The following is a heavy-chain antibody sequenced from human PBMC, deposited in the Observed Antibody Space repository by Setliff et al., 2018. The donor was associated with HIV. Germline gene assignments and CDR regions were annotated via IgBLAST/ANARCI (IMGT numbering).Heavy chain of an antibody. D-gene: IGHD3-3*01. V-gene: IGHV1-3*03. CDR3: ARGATYYNFWTGPPPIDY. Sequence: GASVKVSCKASGYTFTSYAIHWVRQAPGQRLEWMGWINAGNGNTKYSQEFQGRVTITRDTSASTAYMELSSLKSEGMAVYYCARGATYYNFWTGPPPIDYWGQGTPVTVSS. J-gene: IGHJ4*02. CDR1: GYTFTSYA. CDR2: INAGNGNT.